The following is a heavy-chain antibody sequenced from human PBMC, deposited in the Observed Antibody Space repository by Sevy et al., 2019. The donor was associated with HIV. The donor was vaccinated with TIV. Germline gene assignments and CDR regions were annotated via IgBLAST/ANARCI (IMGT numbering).Heavy chain of an antibody. V-gene: IGHV1-2*06. CDR3: ARDGGGGTTNSGMDV. Sequence: ASVKVSCKASGYTFTGDYLHWVRQAPGHGLEWMGRVFPNSGGTNYAQKFQGRVTMTRDTSISTAYMELSRLRSDDTAVYYCARDGGGGTTNSGMDVWGKGTTVTVS. J-gene: IGHJ6*04. CDR2: VFPNSGGT. CDR1: GYTFTGDY. D-gene: IGHD1-7*01.